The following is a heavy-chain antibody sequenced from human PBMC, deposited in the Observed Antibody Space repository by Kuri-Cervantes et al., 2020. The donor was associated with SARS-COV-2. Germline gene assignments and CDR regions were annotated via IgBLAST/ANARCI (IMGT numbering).Heavy chain of an antibody. D-gene: IGHD2-2*01. Sequence: GESLKISCAAPGFTFSDYYMSWIRQAPGKGLEWVSYISSSGSTIYYADSVKGRFTISRDNAKNSLYLQMNSMRAEDTAVYDCARVRPTRVVLGNAFDIWGQGTMVTVSS. V-gene: IGHV3-11*04. J-gene: IGHJ3*02. CDR1: GFTFSDYY. CDR3: ARVRPTRVVLGNAFDI. CDR2: ISSSGSTI.